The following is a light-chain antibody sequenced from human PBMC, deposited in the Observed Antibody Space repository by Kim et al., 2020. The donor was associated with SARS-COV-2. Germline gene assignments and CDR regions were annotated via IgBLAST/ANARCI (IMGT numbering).Light chain of an antibody. Sequence: SITISRTGSISDIGRYNHVSWYQQHPGNAPTLMTYDVSHLPSGVSSRFSGSKSDNTASLTISGLQAEDEADYYCSSYTSTSTRVVFGGGTQLTVL. V-gene: IGLV2-14*04. CDR1: ISDIGRYNH. J-gene: IGLJ2*01. CDR2: DVS. CDR3: SSYTSTSTRVV.